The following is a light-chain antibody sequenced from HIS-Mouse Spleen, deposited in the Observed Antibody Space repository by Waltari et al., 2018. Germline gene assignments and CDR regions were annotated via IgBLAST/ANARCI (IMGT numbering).Light chain of an antibody. J-gene: IGLJ1*01. CDR3: CSYAGSYTGV. CDR2: DVS. Sequence: QSALTPPRSVSGSPGQSVTISCTGTSSDVGGYNYVSWYQQHPGKAPKLMIYDVSKRPSGVPDRFSGSKSGNPASLTISGLQAEDEADYYCCSYAGSYTGVFGTGTKVTVL. V-gene: IGLV2-11*01. CDR1: SSDVGGYNY.